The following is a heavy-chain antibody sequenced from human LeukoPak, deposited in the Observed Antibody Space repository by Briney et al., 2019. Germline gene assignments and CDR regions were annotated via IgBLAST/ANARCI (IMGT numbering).Heavy chain of an antibody. J-gene: IGHJ4*02. V-gene: IGHV3-9*03. CDR2: ISWNSGSI. D-gene: IGHD6-19*01. CDR3: AKAPYSSGWYYFDY. Sequence: GGSLRLSCAASGFTFDDYAMHWVRQATGKGLEWVSGISWNSGSIGYADSVKGRFTISRDNAKNSLYLQMNSLRAEDMALYYCAKAPYSSGWYYFDYWGQGTLVTVSS. CDR1: GFTFDDYA.